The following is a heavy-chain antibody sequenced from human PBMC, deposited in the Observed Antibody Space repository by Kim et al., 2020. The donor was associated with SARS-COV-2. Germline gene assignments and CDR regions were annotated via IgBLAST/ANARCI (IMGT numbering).Heavy chain of an antibody. Sequence: YFVDSVKGRFTISRDNAKNSLYLQMNSLRAEDTAVYYWARDVSTMVPKVYWGQGTLVTVSS. D-gene: IGHD3-10*01. V-gene: IGHV3-7*01. CDR3: ARDVSTMVPKVY. J-gene: IGHJ4*02.